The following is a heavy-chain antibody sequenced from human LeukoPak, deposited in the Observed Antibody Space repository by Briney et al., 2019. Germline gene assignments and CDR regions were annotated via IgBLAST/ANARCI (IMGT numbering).Heavy chain of an antibody. CDR3: ARQERGHYSSGWSEHYDY. D-gene: IGHD6-19*01. CDR1: GGTFSSYA. Sequence: SVKVSCKASGGTFSSYAISWVRQAPGQGLEWMGGIIPIFGTANYAQKFQGRVTITADESTSTAFMELSSLRSEDTAVYYCARQERGHYSSGWSEHYDYWGQGTLVTVSS. J-gene: IGHJ4*02. V-gene: IGHV1-69*13. CDR2: IIPIFGTA.